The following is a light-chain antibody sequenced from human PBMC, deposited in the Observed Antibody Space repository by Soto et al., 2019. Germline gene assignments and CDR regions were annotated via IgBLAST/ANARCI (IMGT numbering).Light chain of an antibody. J-gene: IGKJ4*01. V-gene: IGKV3-20*01. CDR1: QSVRSSY. CDR3: QHYSSSLT. Sequence: EIVLTQSPGTLSLSPGERATLSCRASQSVRSSYLAWNQQKPGQAPRLLIYGASSRATGIPDRFSGSGSGTDFTPSISRLEPEDFAEYSCQHYSSSLTFVGGTKVEIK. CDR2: GAS.